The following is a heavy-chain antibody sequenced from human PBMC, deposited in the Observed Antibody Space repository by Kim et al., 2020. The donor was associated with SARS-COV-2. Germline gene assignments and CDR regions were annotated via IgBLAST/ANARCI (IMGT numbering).Heavy chain of an antibody. CDR2: IDPNSGGT. CDR1: GYIFSDYY. J-gene: IGHJ4*02. D-gene: IGHD2-2*01. Sequence: ASVKVSCKASGYIFSDYYMHWVRQAPGQGLEWMGRIDPNSGGTKYAEKFQGRVTMTSDTSISTAYMELSSLTSDHTAVYYCARTWRTTFTSDFDYWGQGT. V-gene: IGHV1-2*06. CDR3: ARTWRTTFTSDFDY.